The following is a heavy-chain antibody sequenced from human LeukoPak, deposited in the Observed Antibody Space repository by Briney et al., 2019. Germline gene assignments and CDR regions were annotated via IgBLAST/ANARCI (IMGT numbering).Heavy chain of an antibody. J-gene: IGHJ4*02. Sequence: GGSLRLSCAASGFTFSSYAMNWVRQAPGKGLEWVSFISGSGDTTYYADSVKGRFTISRDSSKNTLYLQMNSLRAEDTAVYYCAKRPGSGWSLDYWGQGTLVTVSS. D-gene: IGHD6-19*01. CDR1: GFTFSSYA. V-gene: IGHV3-23*01. CDR3: AKRPGSGWSLDY. CDR2: ISGSGDTT.